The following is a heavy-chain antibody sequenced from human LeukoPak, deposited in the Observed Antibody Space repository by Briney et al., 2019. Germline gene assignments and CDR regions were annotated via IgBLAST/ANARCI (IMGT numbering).Heavy chain of an antibody. D-gene: IGHD3-22*01. CDR2: ISDSGDNT. V-gene: IGHV3-23*01. CDR1: GVTLSNYA. J-gene: IGHJ4*02. Sequence: PGGSLRLSCVASGVTLSNYAMSWVRQAPGKGLEWVSGISDSGDNTYYADSVKGRFTISRDNSKNTLYVQVNSLGTEDTAAYYCAKGSYYDSSGSFYFDYWGQGTLVTVSS. CDR3: AKGSYYDSSGSFYFDY.